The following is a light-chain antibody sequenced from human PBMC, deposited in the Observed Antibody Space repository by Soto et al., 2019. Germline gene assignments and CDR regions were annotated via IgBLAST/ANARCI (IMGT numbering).Light chain of an antibody. CDR3: QQYSSSQT. Sequence: IVLTQALGTLCLCPGERDALSCKASRRLNSSSLAWYQQTPGQAPRLRIYGASSMATAIADRFSSSGRAPEFPLTISRPEPKDFAGYYCQQYSSSQTFGQRTK. CDR2: GAS. V-gene: IGKV3-20*01. J-gene: IGKJ1*01. CDR1: RRLNSSS.